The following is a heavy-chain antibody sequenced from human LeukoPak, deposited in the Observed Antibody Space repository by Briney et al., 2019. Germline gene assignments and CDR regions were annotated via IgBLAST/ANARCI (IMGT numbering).Heavy chain of an antibody. J-gene: IGHJ4*02. D-gene: IGHD3-9*01. Sequence: GGSLRLSCAASGFTFSSYAMHWVRQAPGKGLEWVAVISYDGSNKYYADSVKGRFTITRDNSKNTLYLQMNSLRAEDTAVYYCARCDILTGCGYWGQGTLVTVSS. V-gene: IGHV3-30*04. CDR1: GFTFSSYA. CDR3: ARCDILTGCGY. CDR2: ISYDGSNK.